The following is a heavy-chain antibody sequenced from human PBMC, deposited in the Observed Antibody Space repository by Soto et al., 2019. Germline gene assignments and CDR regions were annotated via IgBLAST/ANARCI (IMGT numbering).Heavy chain of an antibody. CDR2: ISYDGSDI. CDR3: ARDQGRTVTRGDWFDP. V-gene: IGHV3-30-3*01. D-gene: IGHD6-19*01. Sequence: GGSLRLSCAASGFMFSTYAMHWVRQAPGKGLEWVAVISYDGSDIYYGDSGKGRFTISRDNSRNTLYLEMNSLQTEDTAVFYCARDQGRTVTRGDWFDPWGQGTLVTVSS. J-gene: IGHJ5*02. CDR1: GFMFSTYA.